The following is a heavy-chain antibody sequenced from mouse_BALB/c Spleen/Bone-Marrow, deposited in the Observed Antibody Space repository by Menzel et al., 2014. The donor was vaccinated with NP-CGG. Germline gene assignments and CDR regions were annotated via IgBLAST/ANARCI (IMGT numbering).Heavy chain of an antibody. D-gene: IGHD4-1*01. J-gene: IGHJ3*01. V-gene: IGHV1-82*01. CDR1: GYAFSSSW. Sequence: VQLQQSGAELVKPGASVKISCKASGYAFSSSWMNWVKQRPGQGLEWIGRIYPGDGDTNYNGKFKGKATLTADKSSSTAYMQLSSLTSVDSVVYFCARGRDWDAWFAYWGQGTLVTVSA. CDR3: ARGRDWDAWFAY. CDR2: IYPGDGDT.